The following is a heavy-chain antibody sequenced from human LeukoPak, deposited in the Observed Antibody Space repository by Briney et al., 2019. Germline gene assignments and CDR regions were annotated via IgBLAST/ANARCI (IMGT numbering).Heavy chain of an antibody. CDR2: IIPIFGTA. Sequence: ASVKVSCKASGGTFSSYAISWVRQAAGQGREWMGGIIPIFGTANYAQKFQGRVTITADKSTSTAYMELSSLRSEDTAVYYCARAGAMGFDWWYTHWGQGTLVTVSS. CDR1: GGTFSSYA. D-gene: IGHD3-9*01. V-gene: IGHV1-69*06. CDR3: ARAGAMGFDWWYTH. J-gene: IGHJ4*02.